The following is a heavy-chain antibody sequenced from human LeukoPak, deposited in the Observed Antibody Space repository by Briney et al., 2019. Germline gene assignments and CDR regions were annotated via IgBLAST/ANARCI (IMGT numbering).Heavy chain of an antibody. CDR3: ARRDGGSCLDY. J-gene: IGHJ4*02. D-gene: IGHD2-15*01. Sequence: PGGSLRLSCAASGFTFSNYNMHWVRQAPGKGLEWVALISYDGTNKFYADSVKGRFTISRDNSENTLYLQMNSLRGDDTAVYYCARRDGGSCLDYWGQGTLVTVSS. CDR1: GFTFSNYN. V-gene: IGHV3-30-3*01. CDR2: ISYDGTNK.